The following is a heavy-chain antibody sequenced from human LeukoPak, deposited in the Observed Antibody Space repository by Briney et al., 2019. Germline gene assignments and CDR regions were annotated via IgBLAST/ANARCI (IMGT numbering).Heavy chain of an antibody. D-gene: IGHD3-16*01. CDR1: GGSFSGYY. CDR2: INHSGST. V-gene: IGHV4-34*01. CDR3: ARAESVGPYYYYYMDV. Sequence: SETLSLTCAVYGGSFSGYYWSWIRQPPGKGLEWIGEINHSGSTNYNPSLKSRVTISVDTSKNQFSLKLSSVTAADTAVYYCARAESVGPYYYYYMDVWGKGTTVTVSS. J-gene: IGHJ6*03.